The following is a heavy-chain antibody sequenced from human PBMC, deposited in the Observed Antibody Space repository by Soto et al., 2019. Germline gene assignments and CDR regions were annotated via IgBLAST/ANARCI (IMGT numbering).Heavy chain of an antibody. V-gene: IGHV4-39*02. CDR2: IYYSGTT. Sequence: PSETLSLTCTVSGDSISSSNYYWGWIRQPPGKGLEWIANIYYSGTTYCNPSLKSRVAISVDTSKNHSSLKLSSVTAADTAVYYCARRYGPGFDYWGQGTLVTVSS. CDR1: GDSISSSNYY. D-gene: IGHD4-17*01. CDR3: ARRYGPGFDY. J-gene: IGHJ4*02.